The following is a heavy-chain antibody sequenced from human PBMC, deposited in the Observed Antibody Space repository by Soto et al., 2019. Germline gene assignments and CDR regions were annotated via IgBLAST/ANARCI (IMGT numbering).Heavy chain of an antibody. J-gene: IGHJ4*02. V-gene: IGHV4-30-2*01. CDR2: ILHTGGT. D-gene: IGHD3-10*01. CDR1: GGSISGGGFS. Sequence: TSETLSLTCAVSGGSISGGGFSWSWIRQPPGKGLEWIGYILHTGGTQYNPSLKSRVSMSVDKSKNQFSLHLTSVTAADTAVYYCARLQFGEGFDYWGQGALVTVSS. CDR3: ARLQFGEGFDY.